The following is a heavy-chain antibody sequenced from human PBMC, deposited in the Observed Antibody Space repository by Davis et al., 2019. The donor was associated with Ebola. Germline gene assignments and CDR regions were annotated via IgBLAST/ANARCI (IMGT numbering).Heavy chain of an antibody. CDR1: GFTFSSYW. CDR2: IKQDGSEK. Sequence: GESLKISCAASGFTFSSYWMSWVRQAPGKGLEWVANIKQDGSEKYYVDSVKGRFTISRDNAKNSLYLQMNSLRAEGTALYYCARAPGYSYGDYWGQGTLVTVSS. CDR3: ARAPGYSYGDY. J-gene: IGHJ4*02. D-gene: IGHD5-18*01. V-gene: IGHV3-7*03.